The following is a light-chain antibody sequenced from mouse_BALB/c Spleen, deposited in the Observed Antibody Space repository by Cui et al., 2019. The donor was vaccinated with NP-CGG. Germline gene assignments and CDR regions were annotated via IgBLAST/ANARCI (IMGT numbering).Light chain of an antibody. CDR1: IGAVTTSNY. Sequence: AVVTHASALTTSPGETVTLTCRSSIGAVTTSNYANWVQEKPDHLFTGLIGGTNNRVPGVPARFSGSLIGDKAALTITGAQTEDEAIYFCALWYSNHWVFGGGTKLTVL. CDR3: ALWYSNHWV. V-gene: IGLV1*01. CDR2: GTN. J-gene: IGLJ1*01.